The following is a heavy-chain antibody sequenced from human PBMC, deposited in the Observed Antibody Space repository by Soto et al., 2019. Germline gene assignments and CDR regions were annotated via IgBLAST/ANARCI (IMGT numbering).Heavy chain of an antibody. D-gene: IGHD5-12*01. J-gene: IGHJ4*02. CDR3: HGYGY. CDR2: IYSGGST. CDR1: GFAVPINN. V-gene: IGHV3-53*01. Sequence: EVQVVESGGGLIQPGGPLRLSCAVSGFAVPINNIGWVRQAPGKGLEWVSVIYSGGSTYYADSVKGRFTISRDTSKNTLYLQMNSLRGEDTAVYYCHGYGYWGQGTLVTVSS.